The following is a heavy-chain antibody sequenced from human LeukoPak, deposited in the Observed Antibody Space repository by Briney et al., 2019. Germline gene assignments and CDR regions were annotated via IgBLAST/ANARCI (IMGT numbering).Heavy chain of an antibody. V-gene: IGHV3-23*01. J-gene: IGHJ4*02. CDR1: VFTFSSYA. CDR3: AKGRYSGY. D-gene: IGHD1-26*01. Sequence: GVPLRLLCGSSVFTFSSYAMSGVRQSPGKGLEGVSAISGSGGSTYYADSVKGRFTISRDNSKNTLYLQMNSLRCGDTAVYYCAKGRYSGYWGQGTLVTVSS. CDR2: ISGSGGST.